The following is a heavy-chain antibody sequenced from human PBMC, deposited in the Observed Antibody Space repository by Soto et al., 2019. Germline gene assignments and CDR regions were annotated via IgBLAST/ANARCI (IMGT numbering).Heavy chain of an antibody. J-gene: IGHJ4*02. V-gene: IGHV4-39*01. D-gene: IGHD1-26*01. CDR2: IYYSGST. CDR3: ARQVGPTTEADD. CDR1: GGSISSSTYY. Sequence: QLQLQESGPGLVKPSETLSLTCTVSGGSISSSTYYWGWIRQPPGKGLEWIGSIYYSGSTYYNPSPKSRLTISVDTSKNQFSVKLSSVTAADTAVYFCARQVGPTTEADDWGQGTLVTVSS.